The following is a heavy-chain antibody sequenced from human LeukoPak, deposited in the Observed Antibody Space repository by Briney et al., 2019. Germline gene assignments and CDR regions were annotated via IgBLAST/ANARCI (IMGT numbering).Heavy chain of an antibody. CDR1: GFTFSSYS. J-gene: IGHJ4*02. Sequence: PGGSLRLSWAASGFTFSSYSMNWVRQAPGKGLEWVSSISRSSNYIYYADSVKGRFTISRDNAKNSLYLQINSLRAEDTSVYYCARGENNYGYYYFDYWGQGTLVTVSA. D-gene: IGHD5-24*01. V-gene: IGHV3-21*01. CDR2: ISRSSNYI. CDR3: ARGENNYGYYYFDY.